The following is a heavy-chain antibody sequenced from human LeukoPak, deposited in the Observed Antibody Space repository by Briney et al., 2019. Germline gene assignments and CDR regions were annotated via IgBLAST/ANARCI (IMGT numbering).Heavy chain of an antibody. J-gene: IGHJ3*01. CDR3: ARMVVSYPSHSFDF. D-gene: IGHD2-15*01. V-gene: IGHV2-70*04. Sequence: SGPTLVNPTQTLTLTCTFSGFSLSTTGMRVGWIRQPPVKALEWLARIDWDDDKMYTTSLKTRLTISKDTSKNQVVLIMTNMDPVDTATYYCARMVVSYPSHSFDFWGQGTRVTVSS. CDR1: GFSLSTTGMR. CDR2: IDWDDDK.